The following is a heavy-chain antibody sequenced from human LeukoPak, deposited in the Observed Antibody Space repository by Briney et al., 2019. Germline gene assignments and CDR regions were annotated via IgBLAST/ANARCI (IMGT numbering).Heavy chain of an antibody. CDR3: ARHSSSGFKRAFDI. D-gene: IGHD6-19*01. Sequence: SETLSLTCTVSGGSISSSSYYWGWIRQPPGKGLEWIGSIYYSGSTYYSPSLKSRVTISVDTSKNQFSLKLSSVTAADTAVYYCARHSSSGFKRAFDIWGQGTMVTVSS. V-gene: IGHV4-39*01. CDR1: GGSISSSSYY. J-gene: IGHJ3*02. CDR2: IYYSGST.